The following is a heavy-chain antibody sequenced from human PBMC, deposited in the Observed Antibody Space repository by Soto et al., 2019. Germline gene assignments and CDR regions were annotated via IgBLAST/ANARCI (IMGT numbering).Heavy chain of an antibody. J-gene: IGHJ6*02. D-gene: IGHD6-19*01. Sequence: SETLSLTCTVSGGSISSYYWGWIRQPPGKGLEWIGSIYYSGSTYYNPSLKSRVTISVDTSKNQFSLKLSSVTAADTAVYYCARLDYISGWYPYYYYGMDVWGQGTTVTVSS. CDR1: GGSISSYY. CDR2: IYYSGST. CDR3: ARLDYISGWYPYYYYGMDV. V-gene: IGHV4-39*01.